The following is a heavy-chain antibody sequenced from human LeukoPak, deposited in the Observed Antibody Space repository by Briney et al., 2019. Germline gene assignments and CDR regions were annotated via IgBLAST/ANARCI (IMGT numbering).Heavy chain of an antibody. CDR2: ISSSGSTI. D-gene: IGHD1-26*01. V-gene: IGHV3-48*03. CDR1: GFTFSSCE. Sequence: GGSLRLSCAASGFTFSSCEKNWVRQAPGKGLEWVSYISSSGSTIYYADSVKGRFTISRDNAKNSLYLQMNSLRAEDTAVYYCARVGGSYYVFDYWGQGTLVTASS. CDR3: ARVGGSYYVFDY. J-gene: IGHJ4*02.